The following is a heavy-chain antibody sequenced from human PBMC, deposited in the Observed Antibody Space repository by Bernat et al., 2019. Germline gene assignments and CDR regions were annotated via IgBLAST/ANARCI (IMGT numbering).Heavy chain of an antibody. D-gene: IGHD4-11*01. CDR3: ASHDYRTGFDY. Sequence: QVQLQQWGAGLLKPSETLSLTCAVYGGSFSGYYWSGIRQPPGKGLEWIGEINHSGSTNYNPSLKSRVTISVDTSKNQFSLKLSSVTAADTAVYYCASHDYRTGFDYWGQGTLVTVSS. V-gene: IGHV4-34*01. J-gene: IGHJ4*02. CDR1: GGSFSGYY. CDR2: INHSGST.